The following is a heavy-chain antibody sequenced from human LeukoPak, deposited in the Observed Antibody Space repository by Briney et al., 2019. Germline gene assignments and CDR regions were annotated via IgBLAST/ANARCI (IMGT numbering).Heavy chain of an antibody. Sequence: SETLSLTCTVSGGSISSNSYYWGWIRQPPGKGLEWIGSIYYSGNTYYNPSLKSRVTISIDTSKNQFSLKLSSVTAADTAVYYCARDLIGMATIISPPYYFDYWGQGTLVTVSS. CDR2: IYYSGNT. D-gene: IGHD5-24*01. V-gene: IGHV4-39*07. CDR1: GGSISSNSYY. CDR3: ARDLIGMATIISPPYYFDY. J-gene: IGHJ4*02.